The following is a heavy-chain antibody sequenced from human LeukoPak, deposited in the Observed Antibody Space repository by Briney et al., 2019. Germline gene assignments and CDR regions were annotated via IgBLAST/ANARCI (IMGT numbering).Heavy chain of an antibody. CDR1: GGSISSYY. Sequence: SETLSLTCTVSGGSISSYYWSWIRQPPGKGLEWIGYIYYSGSTNYNPSLKSRATISVDTSKNQFSLKLSSVTAADTAVYYCARDPNYYDSSGYDYWGQGTLVTVSS. V-gene: IGHV4-59*12. CDR2: IYYSGST. CDR3: ARDPNYYDSSGYDY. J-gene: IGHJ4*02. D-gene: IGHD3-22*01.